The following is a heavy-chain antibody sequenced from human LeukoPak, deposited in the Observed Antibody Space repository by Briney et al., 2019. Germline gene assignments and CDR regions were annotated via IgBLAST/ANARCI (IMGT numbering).Heavy chain of an antibody. CDR3: ARAEATYYDLWSGHLFDP. CDR1: GYSISSGHF. V-gene: IGHV4-38-2*02. Sequence: SETLSLTCTVSGYSISSGHFWGWIRQPPGRGLYWIGILHHSGNTSYTPSLKSRFTTSVDTSKNQFFLTLSSVTAADTAVYYCARAEATYYDLWSGHLFDPWGQGTLVTVSS. CDR2: LHHSGNT. D-gene: IGHD3-3*01. J-gene: IGHJ5*02.